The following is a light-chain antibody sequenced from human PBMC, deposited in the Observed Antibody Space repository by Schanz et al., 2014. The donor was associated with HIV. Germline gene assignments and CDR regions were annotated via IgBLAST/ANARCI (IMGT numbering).Light chain of an antibody. V-gene: IGLV1-44*01. Sequence: QSVLTQPPSVSGTPGQRVTILCSGSSSNIGSNTVNWYQQLPGTAPKLLIYSNNQRPSGVPDRFSGSKSGTSASLAISGLQSEDEADYYCAAWDDSLNAWVFGGGTKLTVL. J-gene: IGLJ3*02. CDR1: SSNIGSNT. CDR3: AAWDDSLNAWV. CDR2: SNN.